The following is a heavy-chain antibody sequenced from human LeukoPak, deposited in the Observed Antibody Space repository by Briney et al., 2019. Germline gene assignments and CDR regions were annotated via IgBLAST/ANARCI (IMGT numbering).Heavy chain of an antibody. Sequence: PSETLSLTCTVSGGSISSYYWCWIRQPAGKGLEWIGRIYTSGSTNYNPSLKSRVTMSVDTSKNQFSLKLSSVTAADTAVCYCARQLAAAGTAGLDYWGQGTLVTVSS. CDR3: ARQLAAAGTAGLDY. CDR1: GGSISSYY. CDR2: IYTSGST. V-gene: IGHV4-4*07. J-gene: IGHJ4*02. D-gene: IGHD6-13*01.